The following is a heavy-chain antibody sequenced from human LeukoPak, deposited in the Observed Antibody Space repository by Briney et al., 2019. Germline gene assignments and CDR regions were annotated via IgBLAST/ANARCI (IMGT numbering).Heavy chain of an antibody. CDR3: VRDDSRYGGSPGY. Sequence: GGSLRLSCAASGFTFSMHWMSWVRQAPGKGLEGVANTKEDGSEKYYVDSVTGRFTISRDNAKNSLYLQMNSLRAEDTAVYYCVRDDSRYGGSPGYWGQGTLVIV. D-gene: IGHD1-26*01. CDR2: TKEDGSEK. V-gene: IGHV3-7*01. CDR1: GFTFSMHW. J-gene: IGHJ4*02.